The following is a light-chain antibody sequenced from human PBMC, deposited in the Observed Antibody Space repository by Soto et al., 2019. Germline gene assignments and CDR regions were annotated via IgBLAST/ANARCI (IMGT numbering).Light chain of an antibody. Sequence: QSVLTQPASVSGSPGQSITISCTGTSSDIGNYDFVSWYQQVPGTAPKAMIYEVSSRPSGVSNRFSGSKSGNTDSLTISGLQDEDEAYYYCSSYTTSTSFILFGGGTKVTVL. CDR1: SSDIGNYDF. CDR2: EVS. J-gene: IGLJ2*01. CDR3: SSYTTSTSFIL. V-gene: IGLV2-14*01.